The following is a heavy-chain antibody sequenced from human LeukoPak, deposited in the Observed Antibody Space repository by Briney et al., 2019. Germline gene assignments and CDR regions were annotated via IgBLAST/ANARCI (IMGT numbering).Heavy chain of an antibody. J-gene: IGHJ6*03. CDR1: GGSISSHY. CDR3: ARASTLYSLGKYYYYMDV. CDR2: IYYSGCT. D-gene: IGHD1-26*01. Sequence: SETLSLTCTVCGGSISSHYWSWIRPPPGKGLAGIGYIYYSGCTNYNPSLQSRVTISGDTSKDQFSLKLSSVTAADTAVYYCARASTLYSLGKYYYYMDVWGKGTTVTVSS. V-gene: IGHV4-59*11.